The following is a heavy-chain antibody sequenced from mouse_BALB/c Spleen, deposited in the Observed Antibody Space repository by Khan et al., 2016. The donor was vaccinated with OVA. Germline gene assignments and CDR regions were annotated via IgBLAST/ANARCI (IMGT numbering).Heavy chain of an antibody. J-gene: IGHJ3*01. CDR1: GFTFSDYY. Sequence: EVELVESGGGLVKPGGSLKLSCAASGFTFSDYYMYWVRQTPEKRLEWVASISDGGSYTYYTDSVKGRFTISRDDAKNNLYLQMSSLKSEDTAIYYCVRGYYGDPFAYWGQGTLVTVSA. D-gene: IGHD2-13*01. CDR2: ISDGGSYT. CDR3: VRGYYGDPFAY. V-gene: IGHV5-4*02.